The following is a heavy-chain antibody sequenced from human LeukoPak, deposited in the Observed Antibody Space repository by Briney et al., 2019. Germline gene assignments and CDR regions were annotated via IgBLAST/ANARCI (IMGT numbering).Heavy chain of an antibody. CDR2: INPNSGGT. CDR1: GYTFTSYG. V-gene: IGHV1-2*02. Sequence: ASVKVSCKASGYTFTSYGISWVRQAPGQGLGWMGWINPNSGGTNYAQKFQGRVTMTRDTSISTAYMEVSRLRSDDTAVYYCARVFYAKDIVVVPAYYYYYLDVWGKGTTVTVSS. J-gene: IGHJ6*03. D-gene: IGHD2-2*01. CDR3: ARVFYAKDIVVVPAYYYYYLDV.